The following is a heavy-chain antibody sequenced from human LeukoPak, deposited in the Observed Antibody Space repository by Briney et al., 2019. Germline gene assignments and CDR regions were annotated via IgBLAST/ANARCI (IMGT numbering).Heavy chain of an antibody. J-gene: IGHJ4*02. CDR1: GFTFSSYA. CDR3: AKEQTSSYCPDY. D-gene: IGHD3-10*01. V-gene: IGHV3-30*02. CDR2: IQYDGSSE. Sequence: PGGSLRLSCAASGFTFSSYAMHWVRQAPGKGVEWVSVIQYDGSSEFYAASVRGRFTISRDNSKNTLFLQMNTLTTEDTAVYYCAKEQTSSYCPDYWGQGTLVTVSS.